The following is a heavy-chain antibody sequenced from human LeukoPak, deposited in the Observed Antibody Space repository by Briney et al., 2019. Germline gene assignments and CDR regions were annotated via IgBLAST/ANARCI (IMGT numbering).Heavy chain of an antibody. CDR3: ARALGPYGSGSSYYFDY. V-gene: IGHV4-34*11. CDR1: GGSFSGYY. CDR2: IYYSGST. Sequence: SETLSLTCAVYGGSFSGYYWSWIRQPPGKGLEWIGYIYYSGSTKCNPSLKSRVTVSVDTSKNQFSLNLNSATAADRAVYYCARALGPYGSGSSYYFDYWGQGTLLTVSS. J-gene: IGHJ4*02. D-gene: IGHD3-10*01.